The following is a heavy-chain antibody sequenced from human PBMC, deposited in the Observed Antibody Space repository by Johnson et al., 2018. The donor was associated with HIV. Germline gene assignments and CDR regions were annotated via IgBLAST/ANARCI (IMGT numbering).Heavy chain of an antibody. D-gene: IGHD6-19*01. V-gene: IGHV3-30*02. Sequence: QMLLVESGGGVVQPGGSLRLSCAASGFTLNSYGMHWVRQAPGKGLEWVAFIRYDGSNTYYGDSMKGRLTISRDNSKNTLFLQMNSLRAEDTAVYYCGKGSGWYSAFDIWGQGTMVTVSS. CDR3: GKGSGWYSAFDI. CDR2: IRYDGSNT. CDR1: GFTLNSYG. J-gene: IGHJ3*02.